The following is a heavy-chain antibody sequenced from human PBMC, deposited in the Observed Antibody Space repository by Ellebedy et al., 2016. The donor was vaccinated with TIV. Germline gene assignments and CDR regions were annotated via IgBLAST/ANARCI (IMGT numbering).Heavy chain of an antibody. CDR2: IYPYNGGT. CDR1: GYTFTLYH. Sequence: ASVKVSCKASGYTFTLYHILWVRQAPGQGLEWMGWIYPYNGGTNYAQKFQGRVTMTRDTSISTAYMELSRLRSDDTAVYYCARPSAWGYYYYGMDVWGQGTTVTVSS. D-gene: IGHD3-16*01. J-gene: IGHJ6*02. V-gene: IGHV1-2*02. CDR3: ARPSAWGYYYYGMDV.